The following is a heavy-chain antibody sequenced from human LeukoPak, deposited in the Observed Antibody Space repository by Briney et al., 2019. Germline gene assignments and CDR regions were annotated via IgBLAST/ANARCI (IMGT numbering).Heavy chain of an antibody. D-gene: IGHD5-18*01. CDR2: ISSSTGYI. V-gene: IGHV3-21*01. Sequence: PGGSLRLSCAASGFTFSYSSMNWVRQAPGKGLEWVSSISSSTGYIYYADSVKGRFTISRDNAKNSLYLQMNSLRAEDTAVYYCARGNTAMVRSYFDYWGLGTLVTVSS. CDR1: GFTFSYSS. J-gene: IGHJ4*02. CDR3: ARGNTAMVRSYFDY.